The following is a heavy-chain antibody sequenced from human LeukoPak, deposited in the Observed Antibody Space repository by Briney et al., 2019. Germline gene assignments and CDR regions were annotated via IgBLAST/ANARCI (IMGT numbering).Heavy chain of an antibody. D-gene: IGHD3-10*01. CDR2: TTGSGGNT. CDR3: AKAYYYTSGSYRSLDV. CDR1: GFSFSSFA. J-gene: IGHJ6*04. Sequence: GGSLRLSCAASGFSFSSFAMSWVRQAPGKGLEWVSGTTGSGGNTYYADSVKGRFTISRDNSKNTLYLQMNTLRAEDTAVYHCAKAYYYTSGSYRSLDVWGKGTTVTVSS. V-gene: IGHV3-23*01.